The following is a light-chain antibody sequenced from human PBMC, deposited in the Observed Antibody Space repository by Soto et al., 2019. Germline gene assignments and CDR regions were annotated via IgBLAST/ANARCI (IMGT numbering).Light chain of an antibody. CDR1: QSVSSN. CDR2: DAS. Sequence: EIVMTQSPATLSVSPGERATLSCRASQSVSSNLAWYQQKPGQAPRLLIYDASTRATGVPARFSGSGSGTEFTLTISSLQSEDFAVYYCQQYNNWPQTLGQGTKLEIK. V-gene: IGKV3-15*01. CDR3: QQYNNWPQT. J-gene: IGKJ2*01.